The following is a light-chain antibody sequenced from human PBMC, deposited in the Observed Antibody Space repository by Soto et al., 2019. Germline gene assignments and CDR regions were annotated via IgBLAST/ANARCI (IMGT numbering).Light chain of an antibody. CDR2: GAS. V-gene: IGKV3-20*01. CDR1: QSVSSSY. CDR3: QQYGSSPRT. J-gene: IGKJ1*01. Sequence: EIVLTQSPGTLSLSPGERATLSCRASQSVSSSYLAWYQQKPGQAPRLLIYGASSRATSIPDRFSGSGSVTDFNLIISRLEPEDFAVYYCQQYGSSPRTFGQGTKVEIK.